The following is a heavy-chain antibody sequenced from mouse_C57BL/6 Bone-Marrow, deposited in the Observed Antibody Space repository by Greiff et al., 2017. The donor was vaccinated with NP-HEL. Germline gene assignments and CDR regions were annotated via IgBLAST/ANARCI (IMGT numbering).Heavy chain of an antibody. D-gene: IGHD1-1*01. CDR1: GFTFSDYG. CDR2: ISNLAYSI. CDR3: ARYYYGSSYWYFDV. V-gene: IGHV5-15*01. J-gene: IGHJ1*03. Sequence: VQLKESGGGLVQPGGSLKLSCAASGFTFSDYGMAWVRQAPRKGPEWVAFISNLAYSIYYADTVTGRFTISRENAKNTLYLEMSSLRSEDTAMYYCARYYYGSSYWYFDVWGTGTTVTVSS.